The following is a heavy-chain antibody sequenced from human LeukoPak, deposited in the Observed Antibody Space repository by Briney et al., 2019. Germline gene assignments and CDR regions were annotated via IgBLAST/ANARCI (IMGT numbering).Heavy chain of an antibody. CDR2: INGSGGST. J-gene: IGHJ5*01. CDR3: ANPPTVTKIRFDS. D-gene: IGHD4-17*01. V-gene: IGHV3-23*01. Sequence: GGSLRLSCAASGFTFNNFWMSWVRQAPGKGLEWVSDINGSGGSTYYADSVKGRFTISRDNLKNTLYLQMNSLRAEDTAVYYCANPPTVTKIRFDSWGQGTLVTVSS. CDR1: GFTFNNFW.